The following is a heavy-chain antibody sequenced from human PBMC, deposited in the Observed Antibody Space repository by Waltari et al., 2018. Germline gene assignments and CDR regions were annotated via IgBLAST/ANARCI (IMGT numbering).Heavy chain of an antibody. CDR3: VRDMPGYETVWSPVFDY. V-gene: IGHV3-21*01. D-gene: IGHD6-13*01. Sequence: EVQLVESGGGLVKPGGTLRLSCAASGFTFSTYSMNWVRQAPGKGLGVVSSISSSSGFLFYADSVRDRFTIARDNAKNSLYLQINSLRADDTAVYYCVRDMPGYETVWSPVFDYWGQGTLVTVSS. CDR1: GFTFSTYS. J-gene: IGHJ4*02. CDR2: ISSSSGFL.